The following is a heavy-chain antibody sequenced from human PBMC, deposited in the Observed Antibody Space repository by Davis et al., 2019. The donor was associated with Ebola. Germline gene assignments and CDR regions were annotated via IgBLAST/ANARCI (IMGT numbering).Heavy chain of an antibody. Sequence: ASVKVSCKASGYTFTSYDINWVRQATGQGLEWMGWMNPNSGTTGYAQKFQGRVTMNRNTSISTAYMELSSLRSEDTAVYYCARWIYSSSWYGAYWGQGTLVTVSS. CDR2: MNPNSGTT. D-gene: IGHD6-13*01. J-gene: IGHJ4*02. CDR3: ARWIYSSSWYGAY. CDR1: GYTFTSYD. V-gene: IGHV1-8*01.